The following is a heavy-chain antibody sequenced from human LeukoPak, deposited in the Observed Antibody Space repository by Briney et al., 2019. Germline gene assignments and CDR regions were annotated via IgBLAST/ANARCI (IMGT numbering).Heavy chain of an antibody. D-gene: IGHD3-10*01. Sequence: PSETLSLTCTVSGASMSNSFWSWIRQPAGKGLEWIGRIYTSGTTNYNPSLKSRVTISVDTSKNQFSLQLTSVTAADTAVYYCARDDYRGVTNFDPWGQGTLVTVSS. CDR2: IYTSGTT. CDR3: ARDDYRGVTNFDP. CDR1: GASMSNSF. V-gene: IGHV4-4*07. J-gene: IGHJ5*02.